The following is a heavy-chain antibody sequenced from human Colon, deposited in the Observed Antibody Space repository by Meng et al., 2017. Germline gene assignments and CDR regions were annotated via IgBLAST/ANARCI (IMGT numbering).Heavy chain of an antibody. D-gene: IGHD3-10*01. CDR1: GYTFTSSG. CDR2: MSPDNGNT. Sequence: GESLKISCKASGYTFTSSGISWVRQAPGQGPEWMGWMSPDNGNTAYAQNFQGRVTMTRDSSIGTAYMELSSLRSEDTAVYYCARGVDAGVDYWGQGTPVTVSS. J-gene: IGHJ4*02. V-gene: IGHV1-8*02. CDR3: ARGVDAGVDY.